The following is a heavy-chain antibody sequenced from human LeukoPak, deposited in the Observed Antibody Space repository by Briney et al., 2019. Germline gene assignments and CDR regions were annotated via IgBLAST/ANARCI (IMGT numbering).Heavy chain of an antibody. D-gene: IGHD3-10*01. CDR2: IIPIFGTA. CDR3: ARDLYYYGSGSYYHAYYHYGMDV. CDR1: GGTFSSYA. J-gene: IGHJ6*02. Sequence: SVKVSCKASGGTFSSYAISWVRQAPGQGLEWMGGIIPIFGTANYAQKFQGRVTIIADESTSTAYMELSSLRSEDTAVYYCARDLYYYGSGSYYHAYYHYGMDVWGQGTTVTVSS. V-gene: IGHV1-69*13.